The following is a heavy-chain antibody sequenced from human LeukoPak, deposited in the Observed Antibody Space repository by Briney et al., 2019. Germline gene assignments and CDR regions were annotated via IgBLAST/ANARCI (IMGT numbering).Heavy chain of an antibody. CDR1: GFTFSSYA. CDR2: ISGSGGNT. J-gene: IGHJ4*02. Sequence: GGSLRLSRADSGFTFSSYAMRWVRQAPGTGMEWVSRISGSGGNTFYADSVKGRFTISRDNSKNTLYLQMNSLRAEDTAAYHCAKGRNEDGDAALNYWGQGTLVTVSS. D-gene: IGHD4-17*01. V-gene: IGHV3-23*01. CDR3: AKGRNEDGDAALNY.